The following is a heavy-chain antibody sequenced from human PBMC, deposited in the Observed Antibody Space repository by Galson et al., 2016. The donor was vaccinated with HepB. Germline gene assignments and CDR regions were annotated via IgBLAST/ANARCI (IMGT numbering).Heavy chain of an antibody. V-gene: IGHV1-2*06. CDR2: INPNSGYT. J-gene: IGHJ4*02. Sequence: SVKVSCKASGYTFTGYYMHWVRQAPGQGLEWMGRINPNSGYTNYAQKFQGRVTMTRDTSISTAYMELSGLRSDDTAVYYCARGFAQQLVTRGFDCWGQGTLVTVSS. D-gene: IGHD6-13*01. CDR3: ARGFAQQLVTRGFDC. CDR1: GYTFTGYY.